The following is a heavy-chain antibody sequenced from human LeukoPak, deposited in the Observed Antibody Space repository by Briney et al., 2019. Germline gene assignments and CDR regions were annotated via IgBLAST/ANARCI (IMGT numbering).Heavy chain of an antibody. CDR3: ATLHFYAMGV. CDR1: GLRFSDQY. V-gene: IGHV3-11*01. CDR2: ISGSGANT. Sequence: GGSLRLSCAVSGLRFSDQYMIWIRQTPGKGQEWVSFISGSGANTFYADSMKGRFTISKGNTKNSLFLQMNSLRAEDTAIYYCATLHFYAMGVWGQGTTVTVSS. J-gene: IGHJ6*02.